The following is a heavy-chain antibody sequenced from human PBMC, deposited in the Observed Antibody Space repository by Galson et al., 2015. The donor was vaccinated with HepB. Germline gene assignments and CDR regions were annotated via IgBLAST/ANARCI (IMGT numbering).Heavy chain of an antibody. CDR2: ISGSGGTI. D-gene: IGHD1-1*01. J-gene: IGHJ5*02. CDR1: GFTFSDYY. Sequence: SLRLSCAASGFTFSDYYMNWIRQAPGRGLEWLSYISGSGGTIFYRDSVKGRFTVSRDNAKNSLYLQMNSLTVEDTAVYFCARAEATTQLVSHPWGQGTLVTVSS. V-gene: IGHV3-11*01. CDR3: ARAEATTQLVSHP.